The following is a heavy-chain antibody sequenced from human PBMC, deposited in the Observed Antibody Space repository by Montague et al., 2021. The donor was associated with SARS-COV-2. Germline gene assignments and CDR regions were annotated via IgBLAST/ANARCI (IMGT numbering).Heavy chain of an antibody. Sequence: SETLSLTCAVYGGSFSGYYWSWIRQPPGKGLEWIGEIYHSGSTNYNPSLKSRVTISVDTSKNQFSLKLSSVTAADTAVYYCAGVRYYGSGTSLGMDVWGQGTTVTVSS. CDR1: GGSFSGYY. D-gene: IGHD3-10*01. J-gene: IGHJ6*02. V-gene: IGHV4-34*01. CDR2: IYHSGST. CDR3: AGVRYYGSGTSLGMDV.